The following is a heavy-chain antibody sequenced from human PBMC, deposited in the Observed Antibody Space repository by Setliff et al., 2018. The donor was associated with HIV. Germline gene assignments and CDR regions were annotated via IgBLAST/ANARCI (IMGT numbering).Heavy chain of an antibody. CDR1: GGTFSSYA. V-gene: IGHV1-69*05. J-gene: IGHJ6*03. CDR2: IIPIFGTT. D-gene: IGHD5-12*01. Sequence: ASVKVSCKASGGTFSSYAISWVRQAPGQGLEWMGGIIPIFGTTNYAQKFQGRVTITTDESTTTAYMELSSLRSEDTAVYYCARVGYGDGYNWDYYYYMDVWGKGTTVTVSS. CDR3: ARVGYGDGYNWDYYYYMDV.